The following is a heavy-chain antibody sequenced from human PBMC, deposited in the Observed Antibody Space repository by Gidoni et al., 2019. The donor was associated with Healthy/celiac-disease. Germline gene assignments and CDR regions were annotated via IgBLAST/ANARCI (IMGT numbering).Heavy chain of an antibody. J-gene: IGHJ4*02. V-gene: IGHV1-58*01. D-gene: IGHD3-3*01. CDR1: GFTFTSSA. CDR3: AALSDDFWSGYLDY. Sequence: QMQLVQSGPEVKKPGTSVKVSCKASGFTFTSSAVQWVRQARGQRLEWIGWIVVGSGNTNYAQKFQERVTITRDMSTSTAYMELSSLRSEDTAVYYCAALSDDFWSGYLDYWGQGTLVTVSS. CDR2: IVVGSGNT.